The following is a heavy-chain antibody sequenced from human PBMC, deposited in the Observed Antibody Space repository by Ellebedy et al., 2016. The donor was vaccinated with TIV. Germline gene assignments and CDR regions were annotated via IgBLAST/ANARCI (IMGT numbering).Heavy chain of an antibody. Sequence: MPSETLSLTCSVSGGSISRSSYYWGWIRQPPGKGLDWIGSIYYSGNTYYSPSRKSRVTISVDTSKNQFSLKLSSVTAADTAVYYCARYYYGSGFDPWGQGTLVTVSS. J-gene: IGHJ5*02. CDR3: ARYYYGSGFDP. CDR2: IYYSGNT. CDR1: GGSISRSSYY. D-gene: IGHD3-10*01. V-gene: IGHV4-39*01.